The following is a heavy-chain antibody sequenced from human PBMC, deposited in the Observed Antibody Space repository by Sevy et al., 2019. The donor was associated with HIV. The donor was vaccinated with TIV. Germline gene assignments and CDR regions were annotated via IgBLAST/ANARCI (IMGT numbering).Heavy chain of an antibody. CDR1: GYTFTGYY. J-gene: IGHJ4*02. CDR3: ARAYCSDGSCYEGAY. D-gene: IGHD2-15*01. V-gene: IGHV1-2*06. Sequence: ASVKVSCKASGYTFTGYYIHWVRQAPGQGLEWMGRISPMNGDTDYAQKFQGRVTMTRDTSISEAYLDVTRLRSDDTATYYCARAYCSDGSCYEGAYWGQGTLVTVSS. CDR2: ISPMNGDT.